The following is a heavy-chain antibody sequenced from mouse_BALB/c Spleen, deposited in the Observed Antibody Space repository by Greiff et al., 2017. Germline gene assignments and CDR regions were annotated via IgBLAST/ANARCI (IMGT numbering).Heavy chain of an antibody. CDR2: ISSGSSTI. V-gene: IGHV5-17*02. CDR3: ARTGTYGLFAY. CDR1: GFTFSSFG. J-gene: IGHJ3*01. Sequence: EVMLVESGGGLVQPGGSRKLSCAASGFTFSSFGMHWVRQAPEKGLEWVAYISSGSSTIYYADTVKGRFTISRDNPKNTLFLQMTSLRSEDTAMYYCARTGTYGLFAYWGQGTLVTVFA. D-gene: IGHD4-1*01.